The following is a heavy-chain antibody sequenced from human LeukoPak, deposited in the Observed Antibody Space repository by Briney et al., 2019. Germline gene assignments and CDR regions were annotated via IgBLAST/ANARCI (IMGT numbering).Heavy chain of an antibody. CDR2: INHSGST. CDR3: ARRLRYYYGMDV. D-gene: IGHD5/OR15-5a*01. J-gene: IGHJ6*02. Sequence: AGGSLRLSCAASGFTFSNHYMHWIRQPPGKGLEWIGEINHSGSTNYNPSLKSRVTISVDTSKNQFSLKRSSVTAADTAVYYCARRLRYYYGMDVWGQGTTVTVSS. CDR1: GFTFSNHY. V-gene: IGHV4-34*01.